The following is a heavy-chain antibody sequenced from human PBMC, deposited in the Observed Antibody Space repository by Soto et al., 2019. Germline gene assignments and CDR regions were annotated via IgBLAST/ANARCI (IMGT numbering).Heavy chain of an antibody. J-gene: IGHJ5*02. CDR3: ARSRVRGIRWFDP. V-gene: IGHV4-34*01. Sequence: QVQLQQWGAGLLKPSETLSLTCAVYGGSFTGYYWTWIRQPPGKGLEWIGEIYHNGNTHYNPSLKSRVIISVDTYRDQFSLKLTSVTAADTAVYYCARSRVRGIRWFDPWGQGTRGIVSS. D-gene: IGHD3-10*01. CDR1: GGSFTGYY. CDR2: IYHNGNT.